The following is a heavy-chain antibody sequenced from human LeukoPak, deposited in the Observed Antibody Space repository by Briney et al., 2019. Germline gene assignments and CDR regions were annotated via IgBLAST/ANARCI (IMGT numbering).Heavy chain of an antibody. CDR2: IYYSGST. Sequence: SETLSLTCTVSGGSISSYYWSWIRQPPGKGLEWIGYIYYSGSTNYNPSLKSRVTISVDTSKNQFSLKLSSVTAADTAVYYCARSDLVTPYYFDYWGQGTLVTVSS. V-gene: IGHV4-59*12. CDR3: ARSDLVTPYYFDY. D-gene: IGHD3-9*01. J-gene: IGHJ4*02. CDR1: GGSISSYY.